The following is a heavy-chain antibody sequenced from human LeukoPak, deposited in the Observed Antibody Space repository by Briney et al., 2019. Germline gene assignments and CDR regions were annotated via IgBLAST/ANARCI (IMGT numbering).Heavy chain of an antibody. CDR2: IRYDGSNK. CDR3: AKDSSSAYYYYYYMDV. CDR1: GFTFSSYG. Sequence: GGSLRLSCAASGFTFSSYGMHWVRQAPGKGLEWVAFIRYDGSNKYYADSVKGRFTISRDNSKNTLYLQMNSLRAEDTAVYYCAKDSSSAYYYYYYMDVWGKGTTVTVSS. D-gene: IGHD6-6*01. J-gene: IGHJ6*03. V-gene: IGHV3-30*02.